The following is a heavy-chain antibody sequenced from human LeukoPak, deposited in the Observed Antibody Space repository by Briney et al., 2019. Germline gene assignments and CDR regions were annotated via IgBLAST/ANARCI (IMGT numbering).Heavy chain of an antibody. D-gene: IGHD3-3*01. CDR1: GLTFSSYS. V-gene: IGHV3-48*02. CDR3: ARGPPYYDFWSGYYDY. J-gene: IGHJ4*02. CDR2: ISSSSSTI. Sequence: PGGSLRLSCAASGLTFSSYSMNWVRQAPGKGLEWVSYISSSSSTIYYADSVKGRFTISRDNAKNSLYLQMNSLRDEDTAVYYCARGPPYYDFWSGYYDYWGQGTLVTVSS.